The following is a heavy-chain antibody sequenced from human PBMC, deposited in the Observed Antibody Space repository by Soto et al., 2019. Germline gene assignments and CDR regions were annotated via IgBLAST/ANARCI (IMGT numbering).Heavy chain of an antibody. J-gene: IGHJ4*02. V-gene: IGHV1-18*01. CDR1: GYTFTTYV. Sequence: GASVKVSCKASGYTFTTYVITWVRQAPGQGLECMGWVSAYNGNTNYAQKLQGRVTMTTDRSTNTAYMELRSLRSDDTAVYYCARQIYYDNSGYKLDYWGQGTPVTVSS. D-gene: IGHD3-22*01. CDR2: VSAYNGNT. CDR3: ARQIYYDNSGYKLDY.